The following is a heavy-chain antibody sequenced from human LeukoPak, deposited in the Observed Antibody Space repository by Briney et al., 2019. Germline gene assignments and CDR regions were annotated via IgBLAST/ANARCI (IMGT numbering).Heavy chain of an antibody. J-gene: IGHJ4*02. Sequence: SETLSLTCTVSGGSISSGTYYWGWIRQPPGKGLEWIGSIYYSGSTYYDPSLKSRVTISVDTSKNQFSLKLSSVTAADTAVYYCARQATTGSIDYWGQGTLVTVSS. CDR2: IYYSGST. CDR3: ARQATTGSIDY. V-gene: IGHV4-39*01. CDR1: GGSISSGTYY. D-gene: IGHD5-12*01.